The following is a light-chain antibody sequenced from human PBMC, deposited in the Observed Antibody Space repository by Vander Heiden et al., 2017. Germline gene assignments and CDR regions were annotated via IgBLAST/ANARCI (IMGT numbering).Light chain of an antibody. J-gene: IGLJ1*01. CDR2: NVN. Sequence: QSALIQPPSVSGSPGQSVTIPCTGTSSDVGSYYYVSWYQQHPGTVPKPMIYNVNIQPSGVPDRFSGSKSGNTASMTISGLQAEDEAGYYWCSYTSSGAPFVFGTGTKGTVL. CDR3: CSYTSSGAPFV. V-gene: IGLV2-11*01. CDR1: SSDVGSYYY.